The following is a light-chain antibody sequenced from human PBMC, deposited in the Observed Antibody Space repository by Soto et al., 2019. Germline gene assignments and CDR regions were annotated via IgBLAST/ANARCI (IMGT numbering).Light chain of an antibody. J-gene: IGKJ4*01. V-gene: IGKV3-11*01. Sequence: VLTQSPATLSLSPGERATLSCRASQSVNTYLAWYQQRPGQAPRLLIYDASNRAAGIPARFSGSGSGTDFTLTISSLEPEDFAVYCCQQRQNGPPLTVGGGAVVEIK. CDR2: DAS. CDR3: QQRQNGPPLT. CDR1: QSVNTY.